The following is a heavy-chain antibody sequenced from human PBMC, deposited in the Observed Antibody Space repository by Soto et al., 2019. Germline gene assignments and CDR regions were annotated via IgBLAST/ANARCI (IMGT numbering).Heavy chain of an antibody. J-gene: IGHJ1*01. Sequence: GASVKVSCKASGYTFTSYALHWVRQAPGQRLEWMGWINAGNGNTKYSQKFQGRVTITRDTSASTAYMELSSLRSEDTAVYYCARDGGPWYFQHWGQGTLVTVSS. CDR2: INAGNGNT. CDR1: GYTFTSYA. D-gene: IGHD3-16*01. V-gene: IGHV1-3*01. CDR3: ARDGGPWYFQH.